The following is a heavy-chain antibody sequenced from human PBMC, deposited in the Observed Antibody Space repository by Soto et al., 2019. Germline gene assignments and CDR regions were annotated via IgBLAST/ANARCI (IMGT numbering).Heavy chain of an antibody. V-gene: IGHV2-5*02. CDR3: AHYVSTSPAGWFAP. D-gene: IGHD3-10*02. Sequence: QITLKESGPTLVKPTQTLTLTCTFSGLSLSTSGEAVGWIRQPPGKALDWLALIYWDDDKRYNPTLKTRLTITKDNYKNQVVLTLTNMDPVDTATYYCAHYVSTSPAGWFAPWGQGSLVPVSS. CDR2: IYWDDDK. J-gene: IGHJ5*02. CDR1: GLSLSTSGEA.